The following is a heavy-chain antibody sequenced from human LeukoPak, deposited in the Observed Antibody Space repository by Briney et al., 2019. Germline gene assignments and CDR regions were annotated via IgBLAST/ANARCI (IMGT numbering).Heavy chain of an antibody. Sequence: GASVKVSCKASVYTFTSYGISWVRQAPAQGLEWMGLISAYNGNTNYAQKLQGRVTMTTDTSTSTAYMELRSLRSDDTAVYYCARTIVGATDSPSYFDYWGQGTLVTVSS. D-gene: IGHD1-26*01. J-gene: IGHJ4*02. CDR2: ISAYNGNT. CDR1: VYTFTSYG. CDR3: ARTIVGATDSPSYFDY. V-gene: IGHV1-18*01.